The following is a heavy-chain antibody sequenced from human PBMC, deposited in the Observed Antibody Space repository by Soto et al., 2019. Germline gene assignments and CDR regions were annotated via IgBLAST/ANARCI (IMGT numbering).Heavy chain of an antibody. Sequence: SETLSLTCAVYGGSFSGYYWSWIRQPPGKGLEWIGEINHSGSTNYNPSLKSRVTISVDTSKNQFSLKLSSVTAADTAVYYCAIDLSGSYYTLDFWGQGTLVTVSS. D-gene: IGHD1-26*01. CDR3: AIDLSGSYYTLDF. J-gene: IGHJ4*02. CDR1: GGSFSGYY. CDR2: INHSGST. V-gene: IGHV4-34*01.